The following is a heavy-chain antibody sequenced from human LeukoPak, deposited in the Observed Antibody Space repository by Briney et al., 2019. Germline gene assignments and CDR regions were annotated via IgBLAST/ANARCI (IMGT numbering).Heavy chain of an antibody. V-gene: IGHV1-8*01. CDR2: MNPDSGNT. CDR1: GYTFTSYD. D-gene: IGHD5-24*01. CDR3: ARVNSGRRRDGYNFGY. Sequence: ASVKVSCKASGYTFTSYDINWVRQATGQGLEWMGWMNPDSGNTGYAQKFQGRVTMTRNTSISTAYMELSSLRSEDTAVYYCARVNSGRRRDGYNFGYWGQGTLVTVSS. J-gene: IGHJ4*02.